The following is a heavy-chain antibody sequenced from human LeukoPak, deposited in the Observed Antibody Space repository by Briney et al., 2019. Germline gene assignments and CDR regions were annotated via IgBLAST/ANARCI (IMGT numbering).Heavy chain of an antibody. J-gene: IGHJ6*03. CDR3: AKVMPPGRIRFYSYYMDV. D-gene: IGHD2-15*01. Sequence: GGSLRLSCAASGFTFSSYGMHWVRQAPGKGLEWVAFIRYDGSNEYYADSVKGRFTISRDKSKNTLSLQMNGLRVEDTAVYYCAKVMPPGRIRFYSYYMDVWGKGTTVTVS. CDR2: IRYDGSNE. V-gene: IGHV3-30*02. CDR1: GFTFSSYG.